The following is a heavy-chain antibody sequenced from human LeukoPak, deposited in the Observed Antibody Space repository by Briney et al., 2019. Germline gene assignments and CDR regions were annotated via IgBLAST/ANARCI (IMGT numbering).Heavy chain of an antibody. J-gene: IGHJ4*02. CDR1: GFTFSSYA. V-gene: IGHV3-23*01. D-gene: IGHD5-18*01. Sequence: PGGSLRLSCAASGFTFSSYAMSWFRQAPGKGLEWVSAISGSGGSTYYADSVKGRFTISRDNSKNTLYLQMNSLRAEDTAVYYCAKDFSGVPVDTAMVFRIFDYWGQGTLVTVSS. CDR2: ISGSGGST. CDR3: AKDFSGVPVDTAMVFRIFDY.